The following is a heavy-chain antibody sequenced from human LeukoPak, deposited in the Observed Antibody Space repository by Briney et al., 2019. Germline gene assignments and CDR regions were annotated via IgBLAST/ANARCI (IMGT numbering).Heavy chain of an antibody. CDR1: GFTFSSYE. CDR2: ISSSGSTI. V-gene: IGHV3-48*03. Sequence: GGSLRLSCAASGFTFSSYEMNWVRQAPGKGLEWVSYISSSGSTIYYADSVKGRLTISRDNAKNLLYLQMNSLRAEDTAVYYCARDADPGIAVADLDYWGQGTLVTVSS. J-gene: IGHJ4*02. CDR3: ARDADPGIAVADLDY. D-gene: IGHD6-19*01.